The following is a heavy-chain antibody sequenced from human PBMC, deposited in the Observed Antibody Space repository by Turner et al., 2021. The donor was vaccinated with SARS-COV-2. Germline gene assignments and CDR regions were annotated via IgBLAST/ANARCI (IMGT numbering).Heavy chain of an antibody. CDR1: GGSFTSSSYY. Sequence: QLQLQESGPGLVKPSETLSLTCTVSGGSFTSSSYYWGWIRQPPGKGLEWIGSISNRGRTYQNPSLKSRVTISGDTSKNQFSLKLTSVTAADTAVYYCASGSGSYSAWYFDYWGQGTLVTVSS. J-gene: IGHJ4*02. D-gene: IGHD2-21*02. CDR3: ASGSGSYSAWYFDY. CDR2: ISNRGRT. V-gene: IGHV4-39*07.